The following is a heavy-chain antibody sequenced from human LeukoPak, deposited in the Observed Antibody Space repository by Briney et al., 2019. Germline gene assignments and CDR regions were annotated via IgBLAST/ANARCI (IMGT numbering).Heavy chain of an antibody. Sequence: ASVKVSCKVSGYTLTELSMHWVRQAPGKGLEWMGGFDPEDGETIYAQKFQGRVTMTEDTSTDTAYMELSSLRSEDTAVYCCATESVYGGYFDYWGQGTLVTVSS. CDR2: FDPEDGET. D-gene: IGHD4-23*01. J-gene: IGHJ4*02. V-gene: IGHV1-24*01. CDR3: ATESVYGGYFDY. CDR1: GYTLTELS.